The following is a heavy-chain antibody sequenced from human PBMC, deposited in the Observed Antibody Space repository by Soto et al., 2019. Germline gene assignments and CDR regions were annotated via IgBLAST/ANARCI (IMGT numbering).Heavy chain of an antibody. CDR1: VFTFSSYS. CDR3: ARDQVPGLDAFDI. V-gene: IGHV3-21*01. CDR2: ISRSAGNT. Sequence: LRLSCAASVFTFSSYSMNGVRQAPGKGLEWVSSISRSAGNTYYADSVKGRFTISRDNAKNSMYLQMSSLRAEDTAVYYCARDQVPGLDAFDIWGQGTMVTVSS. J-gene: IGHJ3*02.